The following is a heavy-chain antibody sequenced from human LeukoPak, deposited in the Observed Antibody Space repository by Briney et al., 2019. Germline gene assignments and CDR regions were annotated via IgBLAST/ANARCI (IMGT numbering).Heavy chain of an antibody. Sequence: GESLKISCNGSGYTFTSYWIGWVRQMPGKGLEWMGIIYPGDSDTRYSPSFQGQVTISADKSISTAYLQWSSLKASDTAMYYCARRGYCSGGTCYSAPFDYWDQGTLVTVSS. J-gene: IGHJ4*02. CDR3: ARRGYCSGGTCYSAPFDY. CDR1: GYTFTSYW. D-gene: IGHD2-15*01. CDR2: IYPGDSDT. V-gene: IGHV5-51*01.